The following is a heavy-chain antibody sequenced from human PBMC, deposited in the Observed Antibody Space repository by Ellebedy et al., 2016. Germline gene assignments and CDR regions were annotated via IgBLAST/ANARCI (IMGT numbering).Heavy chain of an antibody. CDR2: INPNTGGI. CDR3: ARGAGQGRVGATPLLGRY. Sequence: ASVKVSXKASGYTFTGYYMHWVRQAPGQGLEWMGWINPNTGGINYAQKFQGRFTMTRDTSISTAYMELSSLGSDDTAVYYCARGAGQGRVGATPLLGRYWGQGTLVTVSS. CDR1: GYTFTGYY. V-gene: IGHV1-2*02. J-gene: IGHJ4*02. D-gene: IGHD1-26*01.